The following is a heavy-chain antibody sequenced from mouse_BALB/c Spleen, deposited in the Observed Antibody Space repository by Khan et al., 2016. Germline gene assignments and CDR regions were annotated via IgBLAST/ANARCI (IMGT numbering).Heavy chain of an antibody. CDR3: ARGWGDY. J-gene: IGHJ4*01. CDR1: GFSLTGYG. Sequence: QVQLLESGPGLVAPSQSLSITCTVSGFSLTGYGVNWVRQPPGKGLEWLGMIWGDGSTDYNSALKSRLSISKDTSKSQVFLKMNSLQSEYTARYYGARGWGDYWGQGTSVTVS. V-gene: IGHV2-6-7*01. D-gene: IGHD2-3*01. CDR2: IWGDGST.